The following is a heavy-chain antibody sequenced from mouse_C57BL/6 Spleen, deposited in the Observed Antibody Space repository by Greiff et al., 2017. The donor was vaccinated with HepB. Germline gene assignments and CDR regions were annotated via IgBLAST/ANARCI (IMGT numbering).Heavy chain of an antibody. Sequence: VQLQQPGAELVRPGTSVKLSCKASGYTFTSYWMHWVKQRPGQGLEWIGVIDPSDSYTNYNQKFKGKATLTVDTSSSTAYMQLSSLTSEDSAVYYCAILFITTVVAKDAMDYWGQGTSVTVSS. V-gene: IGHV1-59*01. CDR3: AILFITTVVAKDAMDY. CDR1: GYTFTSYW. D-gene: IGHD1-1*01. CDR2: IDPSDSYT. J-gene: IGHJ4*01.